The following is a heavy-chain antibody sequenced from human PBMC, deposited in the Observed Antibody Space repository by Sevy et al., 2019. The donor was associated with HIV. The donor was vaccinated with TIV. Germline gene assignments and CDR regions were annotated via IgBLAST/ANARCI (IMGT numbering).Heavy chain of an antibody. CDR2: ISDSAYNT. V-gene: IGHV3-23*01. CDR3: ASWIAVAGPDYYYYGMDV. CDR1: GFTFSNYA. Sequence: GGSLRLSCAASGFTFSNYAMSWVRQAPGKGLEWVSGISDSAYNTYYADSVKGRFTISRDNAKNTLYLQMNSLRAEDTAVYYCASWIAVAGPDYYYYGMDVWGQGTTVTVSS. J-gene: IGHJ6*02. D-gene: IGHD6-19*01.